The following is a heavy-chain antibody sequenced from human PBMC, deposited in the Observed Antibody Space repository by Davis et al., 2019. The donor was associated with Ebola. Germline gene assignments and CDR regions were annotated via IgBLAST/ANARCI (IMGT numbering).Heavy chain of an antibody. D-gene: IGHD6-13*01. CDR3: ARGGYSSSWYPLGYYYYYMDV. CDR1: GYTFTGYY. J-gene: IGHJ6*03. Sequence: ASVKVSCKASGYTFTGYYMHWVRQAPGQGLEWMGWMNPNSGNTGYAQKFQGRVTITRNTSISTAYMELSSPRSEDTAVYYCARGGYSSSWYPLGYYYYYMDVWGKGTTVTVSS. V-gene: IGHV1-8*03. CDR2: MNPNSGNT.